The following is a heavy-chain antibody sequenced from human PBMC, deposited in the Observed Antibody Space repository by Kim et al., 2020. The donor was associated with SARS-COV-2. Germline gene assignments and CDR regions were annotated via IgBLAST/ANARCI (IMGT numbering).Heavy chain of an antibody. CDR2: IRSKTNSYAT. Sequence: GGSLRLSCAASGFTFSGSAMHWVRQASGKGLEWVGRIRSKTNSYATAYAASVKGRFTISRDDSKNTAYLQMNSLKTEDTAVYYCTSSWVAGIHYWGQGTLVTVSS. CDR1: GFTFSGSA. J-gene: IGHJ4*02. D-gene: IGHD6-19*01. CDR3: TSSWVAGIHY. V-gene: IGHV3-73*01.